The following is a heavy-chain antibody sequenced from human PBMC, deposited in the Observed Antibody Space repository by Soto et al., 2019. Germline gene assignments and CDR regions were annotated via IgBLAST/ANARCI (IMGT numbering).Heavy chain of an antibody. CDR2: ISSRSDTL. CDR1: GFTFSAYA. CDR3: AKLRMRALELVDY. Sequence: GGSLRLSCEGSGFTFSAYAMNWVRQAPGKGLEWVSYISSRSDTLYYADSVKGRFTISRDNAKNSVYLQVNNLRDEDTAVYYCAKLRMRALELVDYWGQGTLVTVSS. D-gene: IGHD1-7*01. V-gene: IGHV3-48*02. J-gene: IGHJ4*02.